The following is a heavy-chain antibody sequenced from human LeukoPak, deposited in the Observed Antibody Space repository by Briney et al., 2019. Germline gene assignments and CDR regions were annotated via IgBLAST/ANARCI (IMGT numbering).Heavy chain of an antibody. J-gene: IGHJ1*01. V-gene: IGHV1-69*13. CDR3: AREYCSGGSCYKDAEYFQH. D-gene: IGHD2-15*01. CDR2: IIPIFGTA. Sequence: ASVKVSCKASGGTFSSYAISWARQAPGQGLEWMGGIIPIFGTANYAQKFQGRVTITADESTSTAYMELCSLRSEDTAVYYCAREYCSGGSCYKDAEYFQHWGQGTLVTVSS. CDR1: GGTFSSYA.